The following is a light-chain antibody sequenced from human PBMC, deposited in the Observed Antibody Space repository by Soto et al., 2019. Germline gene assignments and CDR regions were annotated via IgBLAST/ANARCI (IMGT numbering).Light chain of an antibody. CDR1: QSVSSY. J-gene: IGKJ1*01. CDR2: DAS. Sequence: EIVFTLSPSTLSLYPGERATLSCRASQSVSSYLAWYQQKPGQAPRLLIYDASNRATGIPARFSGSGSGTDFTLTISSLEPEDFAVYYCQQRSNWPPWTFGQGTMVDIK. V-gene: IGKV3-11*01. CDR3: QQRSNWPPWT.